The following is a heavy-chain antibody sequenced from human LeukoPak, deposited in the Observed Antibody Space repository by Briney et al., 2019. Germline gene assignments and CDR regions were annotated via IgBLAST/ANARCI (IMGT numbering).Heavy chain of an antibody. CDR1: GFTFATYP. Sequence: PGGSLRLSCEASGFTFATYPMSWVRQAPGKGLEWVSTFSGSGGRTLYADSVKGRFTIPRDNSKNTLSLQMNSLRAEDTAVYYCAKVTSSYNYFDYWGQGSLVTVSS. D-gene: IGHD2-2*01. CDR2: FSGSGGRT. CDR3: AKVTSSYNYFDY. V-gene: IGHV3-23*01. J-gene: IGHJ4*02.